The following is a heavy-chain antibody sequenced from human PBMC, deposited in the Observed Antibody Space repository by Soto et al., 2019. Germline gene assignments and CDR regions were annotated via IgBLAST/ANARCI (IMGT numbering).Heavy chain of an antibody. V-gene: IGHV4-4*02. CDR1: GGSFTSNNW. CDR2: IYRTGST. D-gene: IGHD1-7*01. CDR3: ASRDPGTSVDY. Sequence: PSETLSLTCAVSGGSFTSNNWWTWVRQPPGQGLEWIGEIYRTGSTNYNPSLKSRVTISLDKSENQFSLNVISLTAADTAVYYCASRDPGTSVDYWGQGTLVTVSS. J-gene: IGHJ4*02.